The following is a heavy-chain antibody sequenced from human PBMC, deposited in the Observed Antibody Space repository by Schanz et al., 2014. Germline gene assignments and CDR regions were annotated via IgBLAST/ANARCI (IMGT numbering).Heavy chain of an antibody. J-gene: IGHJ6*02. CDR1: GYTFTDYG. Sequence: QVQVVQSGAEVKKPGASVKVSCKASGYTFTDYGVIWVRQAPGQGLEWMGWINPNSGTTNYAQKFQGWVTVTRDTSISTVYMELRNLRSDDTAVYYCARAKRFGDMDVWGQGTTVTVSS. V-gene: IGHV1-2*04. D-gene: IGHD3-10*01. CDR3: ARAKRFGDMDV. CDR2: INPNSGTT.